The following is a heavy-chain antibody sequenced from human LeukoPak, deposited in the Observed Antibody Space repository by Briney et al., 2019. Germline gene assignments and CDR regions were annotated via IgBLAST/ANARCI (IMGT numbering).Heavy chain of an antibody. Sequence: QPGGSLRLSCAPSTLTFSSYEMNWVRQPPGKGLEWIPYISSSGATIYYADSVKGRFTISRDNAKNSLYLQMNSLRAEDTAVYYCARVITGRPFDFWGQGALVTVSS. D-gene: IGHD3-10*01. CDR1: TLTFSSYE. CDR2: ISSSGATI. J-gene: IGHJ4*02. V-gene: IGHV3-48*03. CDR3: ARVITGRPFDF.